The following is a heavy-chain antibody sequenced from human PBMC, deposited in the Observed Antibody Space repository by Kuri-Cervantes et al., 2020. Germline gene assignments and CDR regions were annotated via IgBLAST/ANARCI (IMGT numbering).Heavy chain of an antibody. D-gene: IGHD3-9*01. CDR3: ARDRGHYDILTGYYAYYYYGMDV. J-gene: IGHJ6*02. V-gene: IGHV3-9*01. Sequence: SLKISCAASGFTFDDYAMHWVRQAPGKGLEWVSGISWNSGSIGYADSVKGRFTISRDNSKNTLYLQMNSLRAEDTAVYYCARDRGHYDILTGYYAYYYYGMDVWGQGTTVTVSS. CDR1: GFTFDDYA. CDR2: ISWNSGSI.